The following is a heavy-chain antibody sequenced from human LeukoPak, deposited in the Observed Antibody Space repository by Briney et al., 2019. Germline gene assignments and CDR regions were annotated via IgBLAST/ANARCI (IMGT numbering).Heavy chain of an antibody. D-gene: IGHD5-24*01. J-gene: IGHJ3*01. Sequence: GGSLRLSCAASGFTFSVAAMTWVRQAPGKGLEWVSLIGASGESTYYADSVKGLFTISRDNSKNTRSLQMNSLRVEDTAMYVCAKDIQLSTWGLGTMVTVSS. CDR1: GFTFSVAA. V-gene: IGHV3-23*01. CDR3: AKDIQLST. CDR2: IGASGEST.